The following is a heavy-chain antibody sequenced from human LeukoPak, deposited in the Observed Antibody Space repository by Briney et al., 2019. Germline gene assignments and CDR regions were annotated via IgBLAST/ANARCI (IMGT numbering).Heavy chain of an antibody. J-gene: IGHJ4*02. D-gene: IGHD3-10*01. Sequence: GGSLRLSCAASGFIFHNSVMHWVRQAPGKGLEWVSGVSKKSDYMAYTDSVKGRFTISRDNAKNSLYLQMNSLRAEDTALYYCAKERYDGSGAAYDNWGQGTLVTVSS. CDR3: AKERYDGSGAAYDN. CDR2: VSKKSDYM. V-gene: IGHV3-9*01. CDR1: GFIFHNSV.